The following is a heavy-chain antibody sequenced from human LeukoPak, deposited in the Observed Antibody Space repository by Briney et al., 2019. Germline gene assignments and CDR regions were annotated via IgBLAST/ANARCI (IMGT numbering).Heavy chain of an antibody. Sequence: TGGSLRLSCAASGFTFDDYAMHWVRQAPGKGLEWVSGISWNSGSIGYADSVKGRFTISRDNAKNSLYLQVNSLRAEDTALYYCAKSISSGYYYLPTYYYYYYGMDVWGQGTTVTVSS. CDR2: ISWNSGSI. CDR1: GFTFDDYA. J-gene: IGHJ6*02. V-gene: IGHV3-9*01. D-gene: IGHD3-22*01. CDR3: AKSISSGYYYLPTYYYYYYGMDV.